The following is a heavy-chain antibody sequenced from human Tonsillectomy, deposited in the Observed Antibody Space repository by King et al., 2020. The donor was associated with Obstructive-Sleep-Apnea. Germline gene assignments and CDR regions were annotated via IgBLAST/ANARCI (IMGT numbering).Heavy chain of an antibody. CDR2: IYYSGST. V-gene: IGHV4-59*08. CDR1: GGSISSYY. Sequence: VQLQESGPGLVKPSETLSLTCTVSGGSISSYYWSWIRQPPGKGLEWIGYIYYSGSTNYNPSLKSRVTISVDTSKNQFSLKLSSVTAADTAVYYCASYDIGGYFDYWGQGTLVTVSS. D-gene: IGHD3-9*01. J-gene: IGHJ4*02. CDR3: ASYDIGGYFDY.